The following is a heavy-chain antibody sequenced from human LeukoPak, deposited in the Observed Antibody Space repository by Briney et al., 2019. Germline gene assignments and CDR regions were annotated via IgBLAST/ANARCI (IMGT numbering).Heavy chain of an antibody. J-gene: IGHJ4*02. V-gene: IGHV4-39*01. D-gene: IGHD6-13*01. CDR2: IYYRGST. CDR3: ARQLVAAADHFDY. Sequence: SETLSLTCTVSGGSISSSSYYWGWIRQPPGKGLEWIGSIYYRGSTYYNPSLKSRVTISVDTSKNQFSLKLSSVTAADTAVYYCARQLVAAADHFDYWGQGTLVTVSS. CDR1: GGSISSSSYY.